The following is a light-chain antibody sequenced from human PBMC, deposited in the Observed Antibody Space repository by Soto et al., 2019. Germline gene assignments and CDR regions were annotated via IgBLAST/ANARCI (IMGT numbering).Light chain of an antibody. J-gene: IGKJ1*01. CDR1: QSISSY. CDR2: AAS. V-gene: IGKV1-39*01. CDR3: QQSYSTVWT. Sequence: DIQMTQSPSSLSASVGDRVTITCRASQSISSYLNWYQQKPGKAPKLRIYAASSLQSGVPSRFSGSGSGTDFTLTISSLQPEDFATYYCQQSYSTVWTFGQGTKVEIK.